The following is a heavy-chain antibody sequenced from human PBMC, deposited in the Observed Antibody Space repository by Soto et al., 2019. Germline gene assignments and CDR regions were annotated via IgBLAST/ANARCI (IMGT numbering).Heavy chain of an antibody. Sequence: SETLSLTCTVSGGSITSSEYYWAWIRQPPGKGLQFVGTIYYSGSSYSNPSLKSRLSMSVDTSKNQFSLTMKSVTAADTAVYYCARGDGFNYPFDCWGQGTLVTVSS. J-gene: IGHJ4*02. D-gene: IGHD5-12*01. V-gene: IGHV4-39*01. CDR1: GGSITSSEYY. CDR2: IYYSGSS. CDR3: ARGDGFNYPFDC.